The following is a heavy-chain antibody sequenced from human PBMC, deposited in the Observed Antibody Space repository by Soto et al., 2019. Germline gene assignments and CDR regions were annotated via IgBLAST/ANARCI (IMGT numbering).Heavy chain of an antibody. D-gene: IGHD4-4*01. V-gene: IGHV4-59*01. J-gene: IGHJ3*02. CDR2: ISNSGST. CDR3: ARCDYRNAFDI. Sequence: SATLSLTCTVSGGSISSYYWSWIRQPPGKGLEWIGYISNSGSTNYNPSLKSRVTTSVDTSKNQFSLKLRSVTAADTAVYYGARCDYRNAFDIWGQGTVVTVSS. CDR1: GGSISSYY.